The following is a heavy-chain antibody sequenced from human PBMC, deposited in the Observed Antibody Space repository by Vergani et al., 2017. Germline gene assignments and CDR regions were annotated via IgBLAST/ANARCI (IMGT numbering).Heavy chain of an antibody. CDR2: IAGTTDDT. CDR1: GFTFNKYA. D-gene: IGHD2-15*01. CDR3: TRSECSGTTCYGHYFDL. Sequence: EVQLLESGGGLVQPGGSLRLSCAASGFTFNKYAMSWVRQAPGKGLEWVSSIAGTTDDTYYADSVKGRFTISRDKSKDTLYLQMNSLRAEDTAVYYCTRSECSGTTCYGHYFDLWGHGILVTVSS. V-gene: IGHV3-23*01. J-gene: IGHJ4*01.